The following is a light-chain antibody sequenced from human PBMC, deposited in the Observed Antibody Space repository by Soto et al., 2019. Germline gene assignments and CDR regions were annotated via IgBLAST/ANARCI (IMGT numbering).Light chain of an antibody. CDR1: SSNIRSNY. CDR2: RNN. J-gene: IGLJ3*02. V-gene: IGLV1-47*01. Sequence: QSVLTQPPSASGTPGQRVTISCSGSSSNIRSNYVYWYQQLPGTAPKLLIYRNNQRPSGVPDRFSGSKSGTSASLAISGLRSEDEADYYCAAWDDSLSAYWVFGGGTKVTVL. CDR3: AAWDDSLSAYWV.